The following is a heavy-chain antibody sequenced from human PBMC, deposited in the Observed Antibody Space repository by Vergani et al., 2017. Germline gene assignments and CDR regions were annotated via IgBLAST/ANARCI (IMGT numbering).Heavy chain of an antibody. CDR3: AGPQGTSAYYYGGFDY. Sequence: VQLVESGGGVVQPGGSLRLSCAASVFSFSTYAITWVRQAPGKGLEWVSTISSDGGSTYYADSVKGRFTISRDKSKNTLSLQMNSLTAEDTAIYYCAGPQGTSAYYYGGFDYWGQGILVTVSS. V-gene: IGHV3-23*04. J-gene: IGHJ4*02. CDR1: VFSFSTYA. CDR2: ISSDGGST. D-gene: IGHD3-22*01.